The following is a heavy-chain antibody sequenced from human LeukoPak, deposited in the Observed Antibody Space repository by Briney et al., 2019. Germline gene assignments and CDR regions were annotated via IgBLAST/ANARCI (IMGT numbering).Heavy chain of an antibody. J-gene: IGHJ4*02. Sequence: PGGSLRLSCAASGFTFSSYSMNWVRQAPGKGLEWVSYISSSGSTIYYADSVKGRFTISRDNAKNSLYLQMNTLRAEDTAVYYCARGVVTTMRGFDFWGQGTLVTVSS. CDR2: ISSSGSTI. D-gene: IGHD4-17*01. V-gene: IGHV3-48*04. CDR3: ARGVVTTMRGFDF. CDR1: GFTFSSYS.